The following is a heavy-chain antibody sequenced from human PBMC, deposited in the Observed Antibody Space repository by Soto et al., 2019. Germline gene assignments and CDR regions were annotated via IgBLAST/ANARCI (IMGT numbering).Heavy chain of an antibody. J-gene: IGHJ6*02. D-gene: IGHD2-8*01. CDR2: ISSSSSYI. V-gene: IGHV3-21*01. CDR1: GFTFSSYS. CDR3: ARVDCTNGVCYTHSPYYYYYGMDV. Sequence: GGSLRLSCAASGFTFSSYSMNWVRQAPGKGLEWVSSISSSSSYIYYADSVKGRFTISRDNAKNSLYLQMNSLRAEDTAVYYCARVDCTNGVCYTHSPYYYYYGMDVWGQGTTVTVS.